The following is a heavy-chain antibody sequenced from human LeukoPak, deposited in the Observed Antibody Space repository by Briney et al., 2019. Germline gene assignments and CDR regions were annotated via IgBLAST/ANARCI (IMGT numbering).Heavy chain of an antibody. CDR1: GYTFTGYY. V-gene: IGHV1-2*06. CDR3: ARDGAPYYYDSSGYYYSDY. Sequence: ASVKVSCKASGYTFTGYYMHWVRQAPGQGLEWMGRINPNSGGTNYAQKFQGRVTMTRDTSISTAYMELGRLRSDDTAVYYCARDGAPYYYDSSGYYYSDYWGQGTLVTVSS. CDR2: INPNSGGT. D-gene: IGHD3-22*01. J-gene: IGHJ4*02.